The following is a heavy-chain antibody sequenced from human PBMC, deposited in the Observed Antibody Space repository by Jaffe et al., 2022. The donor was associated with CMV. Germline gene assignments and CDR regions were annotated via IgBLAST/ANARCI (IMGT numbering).Heavy chain of an antibody. J-gene: IGHJ5*02. CDR1: GYSFTNSW. CDR3: ARTFSRSWYEGWFDP. CDR2: IYPGDSDT. D-gene: IGHD6-13*01. Sequence: EVQLVQSGTEVKKPGESLKISCKGSGYSFTNSWIGWVRQMPGKGLEWMGIIYPGDSDTRYSPSFQGQVSISVDKSISTAYLQWSSLKASDTAMYYCARTFSRSWYEGWFDPWGQGTLVTVSS. V-gene: IGHV5-51*01.